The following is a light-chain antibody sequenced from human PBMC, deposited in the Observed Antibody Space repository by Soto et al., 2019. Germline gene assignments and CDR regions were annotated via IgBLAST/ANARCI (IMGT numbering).Light chain of an antibody. Sequence: EIVVTQSPATLSLSPGQRATVSCRTSQSVGSYLAWYQKKPGQAPRLLIYDASNRATGIPARFSGSGSVRDFTLTISSLEPEDFALYYCQQRTNWPPLTFGGGTRVEIK. CDR3: QQRTNWPPLT. V-gene: IGKV3-11*02. CDR1: QSVGSY. J-gene: IGKJ4*01. CDR2: DAS.